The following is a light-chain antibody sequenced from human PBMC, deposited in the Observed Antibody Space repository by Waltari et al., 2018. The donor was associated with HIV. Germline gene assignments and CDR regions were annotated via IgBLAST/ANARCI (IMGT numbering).Light chain of an antibody. CDR2: GAS. J-gene: IGKJ2*03. V-gene: IGKV3-20*01. Sequence: EVVLTQSPGTLSLSPGERATLSCRASPSVGGSYLAWFHQTPGQAPRLLIYGASTRATGIPDRFSGSGSGTDFTLTITRLEPEDFAVYYCQQYGNSPRSFGQGTKLEI. CDR3: QQYGNSPRS. CDR1: PSVGGSY.